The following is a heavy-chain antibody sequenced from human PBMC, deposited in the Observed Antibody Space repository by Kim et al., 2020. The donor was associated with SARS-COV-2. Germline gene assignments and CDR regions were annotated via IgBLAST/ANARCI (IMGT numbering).Heavy chain of an antibody. J-gene: IGHJ6*02. Sequence: SVKVSCKASGGTFSRCAITWVRQAPGQGLEWMGRIIPIANIAYHAPKFQGRVTITADKSTSTAYMDLSSLRSEDTAVYYCAREGEGVQGLELRGGMDVWGQGTTVTVSS. D-gene: IGHD1-7*01. V-gene: IGHV1-69*04. CDR2: IIPIANIA. CDR1: GGTFSRCA. CDR3: AREGEGVQGLELRGGMDV.